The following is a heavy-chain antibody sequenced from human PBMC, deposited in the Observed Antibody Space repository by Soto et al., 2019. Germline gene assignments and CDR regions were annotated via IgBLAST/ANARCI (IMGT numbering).Heavy chain of an antibody. V-gene: IGHV1-2*02. D-gene: IGHD6-13*01. Sequence: ASVKVSCKASGYTFTGYYMHWVRQAPGQGLEWMGWINPNSGGTNYAQKFQGRVTMTRDTSISTAYMELSRLRSDDTAVYYCAREDSSSWYDQRAQDAFDIWGQGTMVTVSS. CDR2: INPNSGGT. CDR1: GYTFTGYY. CDR3: AREDSSSWYDQRAQDAFDI. J-gene: IGHJ3*02.